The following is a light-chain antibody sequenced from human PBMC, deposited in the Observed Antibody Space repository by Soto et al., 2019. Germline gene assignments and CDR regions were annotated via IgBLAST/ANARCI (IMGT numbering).Light chain of an antibody. CDR2: DAS. J-gene: IGKJ5*01. CDR1: HDIKKF. CDR3: QRYDSLPPT. Sequence: DIQMTQSPSSLSASVGDRVTITCQASHDIKKFLNWFQEKPGKAPELLIYDASNLQTGVPSRFSGSGSGTHFTFTLSRLPPEDIATYYCQRYDSLPPTFGHGTRLDIK. V-gene: IGKV1-33*01.